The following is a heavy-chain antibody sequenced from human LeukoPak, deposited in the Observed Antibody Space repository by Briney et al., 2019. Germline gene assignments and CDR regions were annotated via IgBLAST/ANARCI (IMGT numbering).Heavy chain of an antibody. CDR1: GGTFSSYA. CDR3: AREGYQLLSPFDY. Sequence: SVKVSCKASGGTFSSYAISWVRQAPGHGLEWMGGINPIFGTANYAQKFQGRVTITADKSTSTAYMELSSLRSEDTAVYYCAREGYQLLSPFDYWGQGTLVTVSS. CDR2: INPIFGTA. J-gene: IGHJ4*02. V-gene: IGHV1-69*06. D-gene: IGHD2-2*01.